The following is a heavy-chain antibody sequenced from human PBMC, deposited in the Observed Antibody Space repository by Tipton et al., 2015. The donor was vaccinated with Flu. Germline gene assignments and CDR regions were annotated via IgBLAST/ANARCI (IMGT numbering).Heavy chain of an antibody. Sequence: TLSLTCAVYGGSFSGYYWSWIRQPPGKGLEWIGEINHSGSTNYNPSLKSRVTISVDTSKNQFSLKLSSVTAADTAIYYCARDVVTTIGAFDIWGQGTVVTVSS. V-gene: IGHV4-34*01. CDR3: ARDVVTTIGAFDI. J-gene: IGHJ3*02. D-gene: IGHD2-21*02. CDR2: INHSGST. CDR1: GGSFSGYY.